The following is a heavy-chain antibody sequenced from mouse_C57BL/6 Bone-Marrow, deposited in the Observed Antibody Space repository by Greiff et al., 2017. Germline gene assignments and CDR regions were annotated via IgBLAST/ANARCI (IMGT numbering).Heavy chain of an antibody. CDR2: ISYDGSN. Sequence: EVQRVESGPGLVKPSQSLSLTCSVTGYSITSGYYWNWIRQFPGNKLEWMGYISYDGSNNYNPSLKNRISITRDTSKNQFFLKLNSVTTEDTATYYCARGYGSDYWGQGTTLTVSS. J-gene: IGHJ2*01. CDR3: ARGYGSDY. D-gene: IGHD1-1*01. CDR1: GYSITSGYY. V-gene: IGHV3-6*01.